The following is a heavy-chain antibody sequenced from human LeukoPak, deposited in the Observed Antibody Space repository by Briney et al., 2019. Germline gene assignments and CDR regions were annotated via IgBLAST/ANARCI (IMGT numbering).Heavy chain of an antibody. CDR3: ASYCSSTSCPPNWFDP. V-gene: IGHV1-69*04. CDR1: GGTFSSYA. Sequence: ASVKVSCKASGGTFSSYAISWVRQAPGQGLEWMGRIIPILGIANYAQKFQGRVTITADKSASTAYMELSSLRSEDTAVYYCASYCSSTSCPPNWFDPWGQGTLVTVSS. J-gene: IGHJ5*02. CDR2: IIPILGIA. D-gene: IGHD2-2*01.